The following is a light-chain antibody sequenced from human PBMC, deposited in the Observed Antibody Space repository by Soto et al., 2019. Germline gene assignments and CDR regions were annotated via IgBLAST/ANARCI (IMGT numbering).Light chain of an antibody. J-gene: IGKJ5*01. CDR1: QSLRNY. Sequence: ENVLTQSPATLSLSPADTATLSCRATQSLRNYLAWYQQKLGQAPRLLIYDASKRATGIPARFSGSGSGTDFTLTISSLEPEDFAVYFCQQRSDWPPTFGQGTRLEIK. CDR3: QQRSDWPPT. V-gene: IGKV3-11*01. CDR2: DAS.